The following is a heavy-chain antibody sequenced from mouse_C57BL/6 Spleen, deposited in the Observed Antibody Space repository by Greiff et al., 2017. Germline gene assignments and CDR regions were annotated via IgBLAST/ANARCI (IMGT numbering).Heavy chain of an antibody. CDR3: ARWMYCYYPPYALAY. Sequence: VQLQQSGAELVKPGASVKISCKASGYAFSSYWMNWVKQRPGQGLEWIGQIYPGDGGTNYNEKFKGKATLTADKSSSTAYMQLIRLTSQDSAVYFGARWMYCYYPPYALAYWGQGTLVTVSS. D-gene: IGHD2-12*01. J-gene: IGHJ3*01. CDR1: GYAFSSYW. V-gene: IGHV1-80*01. CDR2: IYPGDGGT.